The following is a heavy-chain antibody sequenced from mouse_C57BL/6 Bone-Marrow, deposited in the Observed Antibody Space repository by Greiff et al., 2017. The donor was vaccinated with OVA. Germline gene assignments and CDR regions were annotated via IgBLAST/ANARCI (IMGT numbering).Heavy chain of an antibody. D-gene: IGHD1-1*01. V-gene: IGHV1-18*01. Sequence: VQLQQSGPELVKPGASVKIPCKASGYTFTDYNMDWVRQSHGKRLAWIGDIYPNNGGTLSHQKFTGKATLTVDKSYSTAYMELRSLTSEDTAVYYCARVGYGSSCAYWGQGTLVTVSA. CDR1: GYTFTDYN. CDR2: IYPNNGGT. J-gene: IGHJ3*01. CDR3: ARVGYGSSCAY.